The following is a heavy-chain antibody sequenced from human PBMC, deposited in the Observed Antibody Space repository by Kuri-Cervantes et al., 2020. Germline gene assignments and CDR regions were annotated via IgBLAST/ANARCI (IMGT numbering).Heavy chain of an antibody. CDR2: ISYDGSNK. V-gene: IGHV3-30-3*01. Sequence: GESLKISCTASGFTFGDYAMSWFRQAPGKGLEWVAVISYDGSNKYYADSVKGRFTISRDNSKNTLYLQMNSLRAEDTAVYYCARDGYSSSWYIYYYGMDVWGQGTVVTVSS. CDR3: ARDGYSSSWYIYYYGMDV. CDR1: GFTFGDYA. J-gene: IGHJ6*02. D-gene: IGHD6-13*01.